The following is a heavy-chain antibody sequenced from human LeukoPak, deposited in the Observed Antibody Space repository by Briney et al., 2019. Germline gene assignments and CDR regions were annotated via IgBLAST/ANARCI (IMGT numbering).Heavy chain of an antibody. V-gene: IGHV3-11*04. CDR2: ISSSGSSI. D-gene: IGHD3-10*01. J-gene: IGHJ4*02. CDR1: GFTFSDYY. Sequence: GGSLRLSCAASGFTFSDYYMSWIRQAPGKGLEWVSYISSSGSSISYADSVKGRFTISRDNAKNSLYLQMNSLRAEDTAVYYCARGLKGYGSGSYYIGHSLDYWGQGTLVTVSS. CDR3: ARGLKGYGSGSYYIGHSLDY.